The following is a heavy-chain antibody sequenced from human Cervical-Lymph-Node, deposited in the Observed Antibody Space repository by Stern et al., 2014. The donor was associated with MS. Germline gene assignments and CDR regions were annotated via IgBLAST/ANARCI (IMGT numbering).Heavy chain of an antibody. CDR2: INAGNGNT. V-gene: IGHV1-3*01. D-gene: IGHD2-21*01. Sequence: QVQLVQSGAEVKKPGASVKVSCKASGYTFTSYAMHWVRQAPGQRLAWMGGINAGNGNTKYSQKFQGRVTISRDAYTSTVYMELSSLRSEDTAVYYCASQGEYYSCGMDVWGQGTTVTVSS. CDR1: GYTFTSYA. CDR3: ASQGEYYSCGMDV. J-gene: IGHJ6*02.